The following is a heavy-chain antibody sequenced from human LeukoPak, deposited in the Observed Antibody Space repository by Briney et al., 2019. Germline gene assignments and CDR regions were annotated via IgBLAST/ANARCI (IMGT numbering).Heavy chain of an antibody. J-gene: IGHJ6*02. CDR2: IILILGIA. Sequence: SVKVSCKASGYTFTSYDINWVRQAPGQGLEWMGRIILILGIANYAQKFQGRVTITADKSTSTAYMELSSLRSEDTAVYYCARLYCSGGSCYSGYYYYGMDVWGQGTTVTVSS. CDR3: ARLYCSGGSCYSGYYYYGMDV. D-gene: IGHD2-15*01. CDR1: GYTFTSYD. V-gene: IGHV1-69*04.